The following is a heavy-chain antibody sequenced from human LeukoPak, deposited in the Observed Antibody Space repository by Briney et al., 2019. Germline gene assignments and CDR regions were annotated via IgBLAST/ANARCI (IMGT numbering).Heavy chain of an antibody. Sequence: GGSLRLSCAASGFTFSNYWMHWVRQAPGKGLVWVSRINIDGSTTDYADSVKGRFTVSRDNAKNTLYLQMNSLRAEDTAVYYCARDPYNWNDNWLDPWGQGTLVTVSS. D-gene: IGHD1-1*01. CDR3: ARDPYNWNDNWLDP. CDR1: GFTFSNYW. V-gene: IGHV3-74*01. J-gene: IGHJ5*02. CDR2: INIDGSTT.